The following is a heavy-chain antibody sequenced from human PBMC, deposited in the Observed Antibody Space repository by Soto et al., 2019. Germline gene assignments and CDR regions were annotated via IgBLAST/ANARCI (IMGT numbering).Heavy chain of an antibody. D-gene: IGHD3-10*01. CDR3: AEDRGSNYYYGMDV. Sequence: EVQLVESGGGLVQPGRSLRLSCAASGFTFDDYAMHWVRQAPGKGLEWVSGISWNSGSIGYADSVKGRFTISRDNTKNSLYLQMNSLRGEDTALYYCAEDRGSNYYYGMDVWGQGTTVTVSS. J-gene: IGHJ6*02. V-gene: IGHV3-9*01. CDR2: ISWNSGSI. CDR1: GFTFDDYA.